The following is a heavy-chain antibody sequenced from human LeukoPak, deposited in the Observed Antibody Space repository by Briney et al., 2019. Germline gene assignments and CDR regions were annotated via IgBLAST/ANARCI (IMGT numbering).Heavy chain of an antibody. CDR3: AKGSDIVATITGHDY. Sequence: GGSLRLSCAASGFTFSTYAMTWVRQAPGKGLEWVSAISGSGGSTYYADSVKGRFTISRDNSKNTLYLQMNSLRAEDTAVYYCAKGSDIVATITGHDYWGQGTLVTVSS. V-gene: IGHV3-23*01. CDR2: ISGSGGST. J-gene: IGHJ4*02. CDR1: GFTFSTYA. D-gene: IGHD5-12*01.